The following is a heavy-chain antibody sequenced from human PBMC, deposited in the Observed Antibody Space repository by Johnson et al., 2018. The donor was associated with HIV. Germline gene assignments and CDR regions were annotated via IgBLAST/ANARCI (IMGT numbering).Heavy chain of an antibody. CDR1: GFTFDDYG. J-gene: IGHJ3*02. V-gene: IGHV3-20*04. CDR3: AISQEYSSSWFGAFDI. CDR2: INWNGGST. D-gene: IGHD6-13*01. Sequence: VQLVESGGGVVRPGGSLRLSCAASGFTFDDYGMSWVRQAPGKGLEWVAGINWNGGSTGYADSVKGRFIISRDNAKNSLYLQMNSLRAEDTAFYYCAISQEYSSSWFGAFDIWGQGTMVTVSS.